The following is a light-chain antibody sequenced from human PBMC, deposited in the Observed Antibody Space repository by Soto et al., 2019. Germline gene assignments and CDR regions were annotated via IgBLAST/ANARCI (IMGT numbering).Light chain of an antibody. CDR3: QQYNNFWT. J-gene: IGKJ1*01. V-gene: IGKV3-15*01. Sequence: EVVMTQSPATLSVSPGERATLSCRASQSIRSNLAWYQQKPGQAPRLLIYDASTRATGIPARFSGSGSGTEFTLTISSLQSEDFAVYHWQQYNNFWTFGQGTKVEIK. CDR2: DAS. CDR1: QSIRSN.